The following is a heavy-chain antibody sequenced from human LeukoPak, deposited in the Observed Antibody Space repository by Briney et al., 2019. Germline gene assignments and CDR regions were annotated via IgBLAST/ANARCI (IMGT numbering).Heavy chain of an antibody. D-gene: IGHD6-13*01. CDR1: GGSISSYY. CDR2: IYNSGST. CDR3: ARHSRGSWD. J-gene: IGHJ4*02. Sequence: PSETLSLTCTVSGGSISSYYWSWIRQPPGKGLEWIGYIYNSGSTNYNPSLKSRVTISVDTSRNQFSLKLTSVTAADTAVYYCARHSRGSWDWGQGTLVTVFS. V-gene: IGHV4-59*08.